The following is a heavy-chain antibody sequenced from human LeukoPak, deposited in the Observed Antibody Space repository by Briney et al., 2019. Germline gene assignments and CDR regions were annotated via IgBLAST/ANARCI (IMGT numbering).Heavy chain of an antibody. V-gene: IGHV4-59*01. J-gene: IGHJ4*02. D-gene: IGHD6-13*01. CDR3: ARGTGSSSWYLFGY. CDR1: GGSISSYY. Sequence: SETLSLTCTVSGGSISSYYWSWIRQPPGKGLEWIGYIYYSGSTNYNPSLKSRVTISVDTSKNQFSLKLSSVTAADTAVYYCARGTGSSSWYLFGYWGQGTLVTVSS. CDR2: IYYSGST.